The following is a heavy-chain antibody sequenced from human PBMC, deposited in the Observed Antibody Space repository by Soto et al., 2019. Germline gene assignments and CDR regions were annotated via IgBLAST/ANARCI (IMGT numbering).Heavy chain of an antibody. J-gene: IGHJ4*02. CDR2: VSTYSGHT. CDR3: ARLEFTAGSLDFDY. D-gene: IGHD1-1*01. Sequence: ASVKVSCKASGYTFTNYGISWVRQAPGQGLEWMGWVSTYSGHTNYIQRFQGRVTMNTEISTSIAYMELRSLRSDDTAVYYCARLEFTAGSLDFDYWGQGTLVTVSS. CDR1: GYTFTNYG. V-gene: IGHV1-18*01.